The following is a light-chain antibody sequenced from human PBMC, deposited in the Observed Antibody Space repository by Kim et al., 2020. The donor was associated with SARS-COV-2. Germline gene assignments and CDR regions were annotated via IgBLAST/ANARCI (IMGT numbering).Light chain of an antibody. V-gene: IGKV1-16*02. CDR3: LQYKSDPRT. Sequence: ASVEDRVSIACLASQGVSDYVAWSQQRPGRARKALIYAASTLHSGVPSKFSGSGSGTDFTLTISSLQPEDFATYYCLQYKSDPRTFGQGTKVDIK. J-gene: IGKJ1*01. CDR2: AAS. CDR1: QGVSDY.